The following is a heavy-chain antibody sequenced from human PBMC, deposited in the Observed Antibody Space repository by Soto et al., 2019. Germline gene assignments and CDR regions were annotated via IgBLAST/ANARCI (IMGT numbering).Heavy chain of an antibody. CDR1: GVTFSTYW. CDR3: ARPGPVVVITSEWCFYL. Sequence: EVQLVESGGGLVKPGGPLRLSCAASGVTFSTYWMSWVRRAPGKGLEWVANIKQDGSEKYYVDCVKGRFTISRDTAKTSRYLQMNRLRAEDTAVYYCARPGPVVVITSEWCFYLWGRGPLVTGSS. V-gene: IGHV3-7*01. J-gene: IGHJ2*01. CDR2: IKQDGSEK. D-gene: IGHD3-22*01.